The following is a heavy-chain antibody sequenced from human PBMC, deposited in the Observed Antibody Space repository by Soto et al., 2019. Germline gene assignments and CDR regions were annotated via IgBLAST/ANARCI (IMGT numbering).Heavy chain of an antibody. CDR1: GYSFTGYW. V-gene: IGHV5-51*01. CDR3: ASKGIAAAGTLGDAFDI. CDR2: IYPGDSDT. J-gene: IGHJ3*02. D-gene: IGHD6-13*01. Sequence: RGESLKISCKGSGYSFTGYWIGWVRQMPGKGLEWMGIIYPGDSDTRYSPSFQGQVTISADKSISTAYLQWSSLKASDTAMYYCASKGIAAAGTLGDAFDIWGQGTMVTVSS.